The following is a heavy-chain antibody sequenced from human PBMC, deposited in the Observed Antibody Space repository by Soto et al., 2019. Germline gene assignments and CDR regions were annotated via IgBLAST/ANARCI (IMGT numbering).Heavy chain of an antibody. D-gene: IGHD1-1*01. J-gene: IGHJ4*02. V-gene: IGHV3-23*01. CDR2: ISESGGST. CDR1: GFTFSSYA. CDR3: AKALGSNWSTDY. Sequence: GGSLRLSCAASGFTFSSYAMTWVRQAPGKGLEWVSGISESGGSTYYADSVRGRFTISRDNSKNTLYLQVDSLRVEDTAVYYCAKALGSNWSTDYWGQGTLVTVSS.